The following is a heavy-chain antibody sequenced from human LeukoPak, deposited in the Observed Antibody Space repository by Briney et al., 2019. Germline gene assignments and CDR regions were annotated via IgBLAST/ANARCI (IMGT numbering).Heavy chain of an antibody. CDR2: TYYRSKWYF. Sequence: SPTQSLTFAISGDSGSSNSAAWNWIRQPPSRGLEWLGRTYYRSKWYFDYALSLKSRITINLDTSKNQFSLQLSSVTPEDTAVYYCVGDAPGGTTAFDYWGERTLVTVSS. D-gene: IGHD1-14*01. CDR3: VGDAPGGTTAFDY. V-gene: IGHV6-1*01. CDR1: GDSGSSNSAA. J-gene: IGHJ4*02.